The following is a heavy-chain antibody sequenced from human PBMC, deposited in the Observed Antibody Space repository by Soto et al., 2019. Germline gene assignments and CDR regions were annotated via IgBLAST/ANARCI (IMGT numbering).Heavy chain of an antibody. J-gene: IGHJ4*02. CDR3: ARGRYGDY. V-gene: IGHV1-18*01. CDR2: ISAHNGNT. D-gene: IGHD1-1*01. Sequence: QVHLVQSGAEVKKPGASVKVSCKGSGYAFTTYGITWVRQAPGQGLEWMGWISAHNGNTNYAQKLQGRVTVTRDTSTRTAYMNLRSLRSDDTAVYYCARGRYGDYWGQGALVTVSS. CDR1: GYAFTTYG.